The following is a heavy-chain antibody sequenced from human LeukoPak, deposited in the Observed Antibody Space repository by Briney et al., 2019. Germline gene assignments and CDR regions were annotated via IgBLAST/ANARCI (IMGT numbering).Heavy chain of an antibody. D-gene: IGHD1-7*01. CDR3: ARKSITGTTTGLFDC. CDR2: ISGSSRPI. Sequence: PGGSLRLSCAASGFTFSSYSMNWVRQAPGRGLEWVSYISGSSRPIYYADSVKGRFTISRDNAKNSLYLQMNSLRDEDTAVYYCARKSITGTTTGLFDCWGQGTLVTVSS. V-gene: IGHV3-48*02. J-gene: IGHJ4*02. CDR1: GFTFSSYS.